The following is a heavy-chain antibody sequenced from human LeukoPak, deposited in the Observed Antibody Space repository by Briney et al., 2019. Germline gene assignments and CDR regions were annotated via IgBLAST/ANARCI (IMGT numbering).Heavy chain of an antibody. D-gene: IGHD2-2*01. CDR1: GFTFSSYA. J-gene: IGHJ4*02. CDR2: ISGSGGST. Sequence: GGSLRLSCVASGFTFSSYAMSWVRQAPGKGLEWVSGISGSGGSTYYADSVKGRFTISRDNSKNTLYLQMNSLRAEDTAVYYCARDIVVVPEEYYFDYWGQGTLVTVSS. V-gene: IGHV3-23*01. CDR3: ARDIVVVPEEYYFDY.